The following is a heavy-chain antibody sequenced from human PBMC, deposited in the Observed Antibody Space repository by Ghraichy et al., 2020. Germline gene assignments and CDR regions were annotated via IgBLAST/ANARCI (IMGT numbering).Heavy chain of an antibody. CDR3: AKLYYYGSGRGADY. D-gene: IGHD3-10*01. Sequence: GGSLRLSCAASGFIFSSYAMSWVRQAPGKGLEWVSTFSATDSVTYYADSVKGRFTISRDNSKNTVYLQMNSLRVEDTAVYYCAKLYYYGSGRGADYWGQGTLVTVSS. CDR2: FSATDSVT. J-gene: IGHJ4*02. CDR1: GFIFSSYA. V-gene: IGHV3-23*01.